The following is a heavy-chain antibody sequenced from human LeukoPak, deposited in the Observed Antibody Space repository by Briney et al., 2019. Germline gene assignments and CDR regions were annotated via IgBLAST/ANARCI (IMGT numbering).Heavy chain of an antibody. Sequence: GGSLRLSRAASGFASSSYWMSWIRQAPGKGLEWVANMNQAGNEKYYVDSVEGRFTISRDNAKSSLYLQMNSLRAEDTAVYYCACPRGWHGYGAYDIWGQGTMVTVSS. CDR1: GFASSSYW. D-gene: IGHD6-19*01. V-gene: IGHV3-7*05. J-gene: IGHJ3*02. CDR2: MNQAGNEK. CDR3: ACPRGWHGYGAYDI.